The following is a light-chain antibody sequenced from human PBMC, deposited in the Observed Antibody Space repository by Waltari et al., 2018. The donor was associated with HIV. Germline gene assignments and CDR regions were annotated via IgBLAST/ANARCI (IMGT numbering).Light chain of an antibody. J-gene: IGKJ4*01. CDR3: QQYGGSST. CDR1: QSVRSS. Sequence: EIVLTQSPGTLSLSPGERATLSCRASQSVRSSLAWYPQKPDQAPRLLISGASSRATGIPDRFSGSGSGTDFTLTINRLEPEDFAVYYCQQYGGSSTFGGGTKVEI. V-gene: IGKV3-20*01. CDR2: GAS.